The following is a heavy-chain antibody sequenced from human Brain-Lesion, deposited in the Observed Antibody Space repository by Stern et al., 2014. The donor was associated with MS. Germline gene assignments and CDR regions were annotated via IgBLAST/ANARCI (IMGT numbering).Heavy chain of an antibody. CDR2: IGRSGDSI. V-gene: IGHV3-11*01. Sequence: VQLVESGGGLVKPGGSLRLSCAAYGFIFSDYYMSWIRQAPGKGLEWVSYIGRSGDSIYYADSVKGRFTISRDNAKNSLYLQMNSLRAEDTAVYYCARGPRRYYGSESPNTYYYGMDVWGQGTTVTVSS. CDR3: ARGPRRYYGSESPNTYYYGMDV. D-gene: IGHD3-10*01. J-gene: IGHJ6*02. CDR1: GFIFSDYY.